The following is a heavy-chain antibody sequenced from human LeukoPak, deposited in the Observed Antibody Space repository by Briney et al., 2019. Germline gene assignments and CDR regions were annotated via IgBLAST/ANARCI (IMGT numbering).Heavy chain of an antibody. CDR3: VGDWGAIFTTISY. D-gene: IGHD3-16*01. CDR1: GYSFTSRW. V-gene: IGHV5-51*01. Sequence: GESLKVSCKGSGYSFTSRWIGWVRQMPGKGLEWMGIIYPGDSDIRYSPSFQGRVTISADKSISTAYLQWSGLKASDTAVYYCVGDWGAIFTTISYWGQGTLVTVSS. CDR2: IYPGDSDI. J-gene: IGHJ4*02.